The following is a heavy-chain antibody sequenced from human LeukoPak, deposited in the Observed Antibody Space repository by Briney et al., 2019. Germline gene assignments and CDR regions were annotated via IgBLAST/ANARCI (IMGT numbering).Heavy chain of an antibody. D-gene: IGHD6-19*01. CDR1: GGSFSGYY. V-gene: IGHV4-34*01. CDR3: ARHAVYAGSGWAFDY. CDR2: INHSGST. J-gene: IGHJ4*02. Sequence: SETLSLTCAVYGGSFSGYYWSWIRQPPGKGLEWIGEINHSGSTNYNPSLKSRVTISVDTSKNQFSLNLNSVTAADTAVYYCARHAVYAGSGWAFDYWGQGTLVTVLS.